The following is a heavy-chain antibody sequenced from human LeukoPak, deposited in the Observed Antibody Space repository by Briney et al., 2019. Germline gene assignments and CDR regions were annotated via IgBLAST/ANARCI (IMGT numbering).Heavy chain of an antibody. CDR2: ISFDGTNK. CDR3: AKDHLYAEYGSLVDY. V-gene: IGHV3-30*02. D-gene: IGHD3-16*01. CDR1: GFTFSYFS. Sequence: PGGALRLSCATSGFTFSYFSMHWVRQAPGEGLEWVAVISFDGTNKYYADSVKGRFTISRDTFKNTLYLQMNSLRPEDTALYYCAKDHLYAEYGSLVDYWGQGTLVTVSS. J-gene: IGHJ4*02.